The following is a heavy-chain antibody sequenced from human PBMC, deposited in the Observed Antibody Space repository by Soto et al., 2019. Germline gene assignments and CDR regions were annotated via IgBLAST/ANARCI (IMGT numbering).Heavy chain of an antibody. Sequence: PGGSLRLSCVGSGFTFSSYAMSWVRQAPGKGLEWLSGISGGGGSTYYGDSVRGRFTISRDNSKNTLYLQMNSLRAEDTAVYYCARDPLIVGALGTIDYWGQGALVTVYS. J-gene: IGHJ4*02. V-gene: IGHV3-23*01. CDR1: GFTFSSYA. D-gene: IGHD1-26*01. CDR2: ISGGGGST. CDR3: ARDPLIVGALGTIDY.